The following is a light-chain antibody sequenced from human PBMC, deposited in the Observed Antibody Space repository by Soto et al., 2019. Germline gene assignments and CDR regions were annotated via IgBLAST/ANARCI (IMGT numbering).Light chain of an antibody. CDR3: SSYTSSTLYV. Sequence: QSALTQPASVSGSPGQSITISCTGTSSDVGGYNYVSWYQQHPGKAPKVMIYEVSNRPAGVSIRFSGSKSGNTASLTISGLQAEDEADYYCSSYTSSTLYVFGTGTKLTVL. CDR2: EVS. V-gene: IGLV2-14*01. CDR1: SSDVGGYNY. J-gene: IGLJ1*01.